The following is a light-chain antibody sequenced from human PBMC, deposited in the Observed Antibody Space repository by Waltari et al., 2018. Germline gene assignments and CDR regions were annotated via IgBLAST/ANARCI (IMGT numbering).Light chain of an antibody. CDR1: QSIFYTSNNKNY. V-gene: IGKV4-1*01. Sequence: DIVMTQSPDSLAVSLGERATINCKSSQSIFYTSNNKNYLAWYQQKPGQPPKLLIYWASTRESGVPDRFSGSGSGTDFTLTISSLQAEDVAVYCCQQYYSIPITFGQGTRLEIK. CDR3: QQYYSIPIT. J-gene: IGKJ5*01. CDR2: WAS.